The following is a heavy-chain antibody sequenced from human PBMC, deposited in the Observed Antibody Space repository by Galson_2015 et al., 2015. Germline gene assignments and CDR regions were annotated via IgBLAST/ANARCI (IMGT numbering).Heavy chain of an antibody. Sequence: SLRLSCAASGFTFSSYAMHWVRQAPGKGLEWVAVISYDGSNKYYADSVKGRFTISRDNSKNTLYLQMNSLRAEDTAVYYCARGGPGDAFEIWGQGTMVTVSS. V-gene: IGHV3-30-3*01. J-gene: IGHJ3*02. CDR2: ISYDGSNK. CDR3: ARGGPGDAFEI. CDR1: GFTFSSYA.